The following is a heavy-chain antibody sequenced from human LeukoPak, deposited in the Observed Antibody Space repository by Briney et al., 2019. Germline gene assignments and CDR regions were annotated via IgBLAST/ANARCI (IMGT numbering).Heavy chain of an antibody. CDR1: GGTFSSYA. D-gene: IGHD3-3*01. CDR2: INTNTGNP. J-gene: IGHJ4*02. V-gene: IGHV7-4-1*02. Sequence: ASVKVSCKASGGTFSSYAISWVRQAPGQGLEWMGWINTNTGNPTYAQGFTGRFDFSLDTSVSTAYLQISSLKAEDTAVYYCAREAHVLDDFVDYWGQGTLVTVSS. CDR3: AREAHVLDDFVDY.